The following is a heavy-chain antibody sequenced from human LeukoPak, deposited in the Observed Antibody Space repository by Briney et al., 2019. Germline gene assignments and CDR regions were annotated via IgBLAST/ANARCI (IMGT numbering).Heavy chain of an antibody. CDR2: INHSGST. J-gene: IGHJ4*02. CDR1: GVSLSGYY. D-gene: IGHD3-22*01. CDR3: ARRSTYDSSGYYSR. V-gene: IGHV4-34*01. Sequence: PSETLSLTCAVYGVSLSGYYWSWIRQPPGKGLEWIGEINHSGSTNYNPSLKSRVTISVDTSKNQFSLKLSSVTAADTAVYYCARRSTYDSSGYYSRWGQGTLVTVSS.